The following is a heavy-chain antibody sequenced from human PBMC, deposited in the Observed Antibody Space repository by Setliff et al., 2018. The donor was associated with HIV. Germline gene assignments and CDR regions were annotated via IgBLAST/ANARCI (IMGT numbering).Heavy chain of an antibody. V-gene: IGHV1-3*01. CDR2: INGGNGNT. J-gene: IGHJ4*02. D-gene: IGHD6-19*01. CDR3: ARDGRDSSGWSHARGDY. CDR1: GYTFTRNA. Sequence: ASVKVSCKASGYTFTRNAMHWVRQAPGQRLEWMGWINGGNGNTEYSQKFQGRVTITRDISASTAYMELSSLSSEDTAVYYCARDGRDSSGWSHARGDYWGQGTLVTVSS.